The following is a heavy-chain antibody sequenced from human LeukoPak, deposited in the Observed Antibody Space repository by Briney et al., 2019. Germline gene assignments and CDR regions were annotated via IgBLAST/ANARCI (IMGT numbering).Heavy chain of an antibody. CDR3: ASTDSSGYPDY. CDR1: GGSISSDY. CDR2: IYYSGST. D-gene: IGHD3-22*01. V-gene: IGHV4-59*01. J-gene: IGHJ4*02. Sequence: PSETLSLTCTVSGGSISSDYWSWIRQPPGKGREWIGYIYYSGSTNYTPSLKSRVTISVDTSKNQFSLKLSSVTAADTAVYYCASTDSSGYPDYWGQGTLVTVSS.